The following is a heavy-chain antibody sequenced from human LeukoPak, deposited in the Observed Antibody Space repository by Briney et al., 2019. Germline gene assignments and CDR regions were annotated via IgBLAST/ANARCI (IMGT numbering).Heavy chain of an antibody. D-gene: IGHD6-25*01. V-gene: IGHV4-59*08. J-gene: IGHJ3*02. CDR1: GGSISSYY. CDR3: ASRLSDYAFDI. Sequence: PSETLSLTCTVSGGSISSYYWSWIRQPPGKGLEWIGYIYYSGSTNYSPSLKSRVTISVDTSKNQFSLKLSSVTAADTAVYYCASRLSDYAFDIRGQGTMVTVSS. CDR2: IYYSGST.